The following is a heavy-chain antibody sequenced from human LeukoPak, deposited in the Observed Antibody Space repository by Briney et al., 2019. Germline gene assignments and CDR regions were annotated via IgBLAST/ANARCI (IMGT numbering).Heavy chain of an antibody. D-gene: IGHD2-2*01. CDR3: ARNLPAADY. Sequence: GGSLRLSCAASGFTFSSQTMNWVCQAPGKGLEWVSYISSTSSVIYYADSVKGRFTISRDNAKNSLYLQMNSLRAEDTAVYYCARNLPAADYWGQGTLVTVSS. CDR1: GFTFSSQT. CDR2: ISSTSSVI. V-gene: IGHV3-48*04. J-gene: IGHJ4*02.